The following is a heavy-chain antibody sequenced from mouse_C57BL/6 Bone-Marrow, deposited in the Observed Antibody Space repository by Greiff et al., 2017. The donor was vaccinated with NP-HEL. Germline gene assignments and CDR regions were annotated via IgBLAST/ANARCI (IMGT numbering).Heavy chain of an antibody. CDR3: ASIYYDYDSDY. CDR1: GYTFTSYW. CDR2: IYPGSGST. D-gene: IGHD2-4*01. J-gene: IGHJ2*01. V-gene: IGHV1-55*01. Sequence: QVQLQQPGAELVKPGASVKMSCKASGYTFTSYWITWVKQRPGQGLEWIGDIYPGSGSTNYNEKFKSKATLTVDTSSSTAYMQLSSLTSENSAVYYCASIYYDYDSDYWGQGTTLTVSS.